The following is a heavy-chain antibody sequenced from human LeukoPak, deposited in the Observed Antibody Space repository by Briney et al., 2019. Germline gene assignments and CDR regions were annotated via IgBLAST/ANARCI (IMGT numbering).Heavy chain of an antibody. D-gene: IGHD4-23*01. J-gene: IGHJ6*02. CDR2: ISWNSGTI. Sequence: AGGSLRLSCAASGFTFDDYVMNWVRQAPGKGLEWVSGISWNSGTIGYADSVKGRFTISRDNAKNSLYLQMNSLRAEDTAVYYCARQGDYGGIPGYYYGLDVWSQGTTVTVSS. CDR3: ARQGDYGGIPGYYYGLDV. CDR1: GFTFDDYV. V-gene: IGHV3-9*01.